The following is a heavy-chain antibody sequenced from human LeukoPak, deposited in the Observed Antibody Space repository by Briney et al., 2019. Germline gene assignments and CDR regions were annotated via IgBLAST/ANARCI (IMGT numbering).Heavy chain of an antibody. CDR3: ARDRRIQLWPYYMDV. J-gene: IGHJ6*03. CDR2: IRAYNGNT. CDR1: GYTFTGYY. V-gene: IGHV1-18*04. Sequence: GASVKVSCKASGYTFTGYYRHWGRQAPGQGLEWMGWIRAYNGNTNYAQKLQGRVTMTTDTSTSTAYMELRSLRSDDTAVYYCARDRRIQLWPYYMDVWGKGTRVTVSS. D-gene: IGHD5-18*01.